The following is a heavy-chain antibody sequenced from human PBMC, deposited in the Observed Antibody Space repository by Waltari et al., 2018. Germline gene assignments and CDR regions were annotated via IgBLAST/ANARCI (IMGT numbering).Heavy chain of an antibody. J-gene: IGHJ4*02. CDR3: AKENRILRFLEWFLAFDY. Sequence: LSCAASGFTFSSYAMSWVRQAPGKGLEWVSAISGSGGSTYYADSVKGRFTISRDNSKNTLYLQMNSLRAEDTAVYYCAKENRILRFLEWFLAFDYWGQGTLVTVSS. CDR2: ISGSGGST. D-gene: IGHD3-3*01. CDR1: GFTFSSYA. V-gene: IGHV3-23*01.